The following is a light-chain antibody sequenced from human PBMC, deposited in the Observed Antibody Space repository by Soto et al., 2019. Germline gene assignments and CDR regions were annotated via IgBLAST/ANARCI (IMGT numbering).Light chain of an antibody. V-gene: IGKV3-15*01. J-gene: IGKJ1*01. CDR1: QSVSNN. CDR3: QQYNNWPPWT. CDR2: DAS. Sequence: ILMTQSPATLSVSPGERATLSCRASQSVSNNLAWYQQKPDQAPRLLIYDASTRATGIPARFSGSGSGTEFTLTISVLQSEDFAVYCCQQYNNWPPWTFGQGTKVEIK.